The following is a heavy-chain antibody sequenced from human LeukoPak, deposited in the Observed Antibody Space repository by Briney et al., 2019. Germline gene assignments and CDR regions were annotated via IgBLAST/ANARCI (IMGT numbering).Heavy chain of an antibody. Sequence: PGGTLRLSCAASGFTFSSYGMSWVRQAPGKGLEWVSGIRGSGETTYYAESVKGRFIIQRDNSKNTLYLQMNSLRAEDTALYYCSNGRTSSGTLQHDYWGQGTLVTVSS. V-gene: IGHV3-23*01. CDR3: SNGRTSSGTLQHDY. CDR2: IRGSGETT. J-gene: IGHJ4*02. D-gene: IGHD6-19*01. CDR1: GFTFSSYG.